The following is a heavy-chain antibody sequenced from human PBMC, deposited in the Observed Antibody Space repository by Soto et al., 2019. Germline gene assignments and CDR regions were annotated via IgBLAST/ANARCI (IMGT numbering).Heavy chain of an antibody. Sequence: QVQLVEYGGGVVQPGRSLRLSCAASGFTFNRHPLHWVRQAPGKGLEWVAVISHDGNNKYYADSVKGRFTISRDNSMNMLYLQMHGLRTEDTAIFYCARASGHIYATLHGPFDHWGQGALVTVSS. V-gene: IGHV3-30-3*01. CDR2: ISHDGNNK. D-gene: IGHD2-8*01. CDR1: GFTFNRHP. CDR3: ARASGHIYATLHGPFDH. J-gene: IGHJ4*02.